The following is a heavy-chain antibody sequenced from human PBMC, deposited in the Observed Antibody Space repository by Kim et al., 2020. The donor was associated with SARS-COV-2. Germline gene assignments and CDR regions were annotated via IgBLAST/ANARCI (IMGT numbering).Heavy chain of an antibody. J-gene: IGHJ6*02. CDR3: ASITTMVGGVPDL. Sequence: GGSLRLSCAASGFTFSSYAMHWVRQAPGKGLEWVAVISYDGSNKYYADSVKGRFTISRDNSKNTLYLQMNSLRAEDTAVYYCASITTMVGGVPDLWGQGTRVTLPS. CDR1: GFTFSSYA. V-gene: IGHV3-30-3*01. CDR2: ISYDGSNK. D-gene: IGHD3-10*01.